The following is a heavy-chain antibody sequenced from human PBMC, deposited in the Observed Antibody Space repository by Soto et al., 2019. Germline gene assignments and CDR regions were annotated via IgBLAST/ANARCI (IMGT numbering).Heavy chain of an antibody. J-gene: IGHJ3*02. V-gene: IGHV4-59*08. CDR2: IYYSGST. CDR3: ARQDTNTIFGVVNDDAIDI. Sequence: QVQLQESGPGLVKPSETLSLTCTVSGGSINNYFWSWIRQTPGKGLEWIGYIYYSGSTNYNPSLKGRVTISIDTSKKQFSLRLSSVTAADTAVYYSARQDTNTIFGVVNDDAIDIWGQGTMVTVSS. D-gene: IGHD3-3*01. CDR1: GGSINNYF.